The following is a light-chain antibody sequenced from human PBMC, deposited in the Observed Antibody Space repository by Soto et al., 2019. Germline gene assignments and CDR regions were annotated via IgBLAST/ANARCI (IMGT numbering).Light chain of an antibody. J-gene: IGKJ4*01. CDR1: QNIGTW. V-gene: IGKV1-5*01. CDR3: QQYNSYLLT. CDR2: EGS. Sequence: DIQMTQSPSTLSALVGDRVTITCRASQNIGTWLAWYQQKPGKAPKLLIYEGSTLEGGVPSRFSGSGSGTEFTLTISSLQPDDFATYYFQQYNSYLLTFGGGTKVEIQ.